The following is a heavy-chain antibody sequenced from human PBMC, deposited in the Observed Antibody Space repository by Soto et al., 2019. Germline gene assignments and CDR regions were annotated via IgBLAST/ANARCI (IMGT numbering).Heavy chain of an antibody. J-gene: IGHJ6*02. CDR1: GGSISTYS. V-gene: IGHV4-59*01. CDR2: ISYSGST. Sequence: QVQLQESGPGLLKPSETLSLTCTVSGGSISTYSWSWIRQPPGKGLEWIGYISYSGSTNYNPSLKSRVTISVYTSKNQFSLKLGSVTAADTAVYYCARVGIGYSGYEAVWGPGTTVTVSS. CDR3: ARVGIGYSGYEAV. D-gene: IGHD5-12*01.